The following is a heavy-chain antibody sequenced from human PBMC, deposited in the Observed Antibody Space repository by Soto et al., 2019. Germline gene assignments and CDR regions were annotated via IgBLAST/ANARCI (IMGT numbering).Heavy chain of an antibody. J-gene: IGHJ4*02. CDR1: GYTFTSYG. CDR2: ISAYNGNT. CDR3: ARDLTVTTEAAGY. V-gene: IGHV1-18*01. Sequence: XSVKVSCKASGYTFTSYGISWVRQAPGQGLEWMGWISAYNGNTNYAQRLQGRVTMTTDTSTSTVYMELRSLRFDDTAVYYCARDLTVTTEAAGYWGQGTLVTVSS. D-gene: IGHD4-17*01.